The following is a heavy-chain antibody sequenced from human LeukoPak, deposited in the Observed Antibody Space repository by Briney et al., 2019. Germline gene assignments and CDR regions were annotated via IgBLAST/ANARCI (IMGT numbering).Heavy chain of an antibody. J-gene: IGHJ2*01. V-gene: IGHV1-2*02. CDR3: ARDRAGYCSSTSCYVLGWYFDL. CDR2: MNPNSGGT. D-gene: IGHD2-2*01. CDR1: GYTFTGYY. Sequence: ASVKVSCKASGYTFTGYYMHWVRQATGQGLEWMGWMNPNSGGTNYAQKFQGRVTMTRDTSISTAYMELSRLRSDDTAVYYCARDRAGYCSSTSCYVLGWYFDLWGRGTLVTVSS.